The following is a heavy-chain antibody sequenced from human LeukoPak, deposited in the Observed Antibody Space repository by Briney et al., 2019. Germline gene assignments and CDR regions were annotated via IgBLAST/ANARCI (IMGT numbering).Heavy chain of an antibody. J-gene: IGHJ4*02. CDR3: ARRRDYFDY. CDR2: ISSSGGNI. CDR1: GFDLSDYY. V-gene: IGHV3-11*01. Sequence: GGSLRLSCVVSGFDLSDYYMSWIRQAPGKGLEWISYISSSGGNIYFADAVKGRFTMSRDNARGSLYLQMNSLRADNTAIYYCARRRDYFDYWGQGTLVTVSS.